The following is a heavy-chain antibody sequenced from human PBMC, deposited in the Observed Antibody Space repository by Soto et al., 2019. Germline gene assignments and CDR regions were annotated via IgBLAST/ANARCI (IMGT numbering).Heavy chain of an antibody. V-gene: IGHV1-69*01. CDR2: IIPISGTA. CDR1: GGTFSSYA. Sequence: QVQLVQSGAEVKKPGSSVKVSCKASGGTFSSYAISWVRQAPGQGLEWMGGIIPISGTANYAQKGQGRVTSTADDSTSTAYMELSSLRSEDTAVYYCARSQGSSTSLEIYYYYYYGMDVWGQGTTVTVSS. CDR3: ARSQGSSTSLEIYYYYYYGMDV. D-gene: IGHD2-2*01. J-gene: IGHJ6*02.